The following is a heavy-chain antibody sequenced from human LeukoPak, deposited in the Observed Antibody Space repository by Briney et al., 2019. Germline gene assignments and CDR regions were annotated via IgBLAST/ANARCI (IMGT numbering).Heavy chain of an antibody. J-gene: IGHJ4*02. D-gene: IGHD2-2*01. Sequence: GGSLRLSCVASGFTFNNYALSWVRQAPGKGLEWVSGISGSGESTYYADSVKGRFTISRDNSNNTLYLQMNSLRAEDTAVYYCAKDARPTLVHFDYWGQGTLVTVSS. V-gene: IGHV3-23*01. CDR2: ISGSGEST. CDR1: GFTFNNYA. CDR3: AKDARPTLVHFDY.